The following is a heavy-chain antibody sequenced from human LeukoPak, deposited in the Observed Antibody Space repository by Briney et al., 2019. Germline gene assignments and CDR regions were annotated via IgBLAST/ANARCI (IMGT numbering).Heavy chain of an antibody. CDR1: GYTLTELS. CDR3: AGSLYGAVAGTADY. J-gene: IGHJ4*02. V-gene: IGHV1-24*01. Sequence: ASVKVSCKVSGYTLTELSMHWVRQAPGKGLEWMGGFDPEDGETIYAQKFQGRVTMTEDTSTDTAYMELSSLRSEDTAVYYCAGSLYGAVAGTADYWGRGTLVTVSS. CDR2: FDPEDGET. D-gene: IGHD6-19*01.